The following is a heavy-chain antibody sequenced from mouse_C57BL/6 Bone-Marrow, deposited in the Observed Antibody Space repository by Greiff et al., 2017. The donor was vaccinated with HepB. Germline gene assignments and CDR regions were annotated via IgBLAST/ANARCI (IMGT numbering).Heavy chain of an antibody. V-gene: IGHV1-81*01. J-gene: IGHJ3*01. CDR3: ARGNYRFAY. CDR1: GYTFTSYG. CDR2: IYPRSGNT. Sequence: VQLQQSGAELARPGASVKLSCKASGYTFTSYGISWVKQRTGQGLEWIGEIYPRSGNTYYNEKFKGKATLTADKSSSPAYMELRSLTSEDSAVYFCARGNYRFAYWGQGTLVTVSA. D-gene: IGHD2-1*01.